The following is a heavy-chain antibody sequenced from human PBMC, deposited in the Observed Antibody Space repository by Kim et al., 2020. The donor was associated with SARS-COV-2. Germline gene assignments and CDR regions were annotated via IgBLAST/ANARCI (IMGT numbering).Heavy chain of an antibody. CDR3: ARQLLLWFGELPYYFDY. D-gene: IGHD3-10*01. CDR1: GGTFSSYA. CDR2: IIPILGIA. J-gene: IGHJ4*02. V-gene: IGHV1-69*04. Sequence: PSVKVSCKASGGTFSSYAISWVRQAPGQGLEWMGRIIPILGIANYAQKFQGRVTITADKSTSTAYMELSSLRSEDTAVYYCARQLLLWFGELPYYFDYWGQGTLVTVSS.